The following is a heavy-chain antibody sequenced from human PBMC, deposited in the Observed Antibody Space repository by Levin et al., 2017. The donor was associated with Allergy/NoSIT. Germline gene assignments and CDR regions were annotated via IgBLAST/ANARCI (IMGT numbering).Heavy chain of an antibody. J-gene: IGHJ4*02. CDR3: AARSSRIAARPDGDY. V-gene: IGHV1-58*01. Sequence: SVKVSCKASGFTFTSSAVQWVRQARGQRLEWIGWIVVGSGNTNYAQKFQERVTITRDMSTSTAYMELSSLRSEDTAVYYCAARSSRIAARPDGDYWGQGTLVTVSS. CDR1: GFTFTSSA. D-gene: IGHD6-6*01. CDR2: IVVGSGNT.